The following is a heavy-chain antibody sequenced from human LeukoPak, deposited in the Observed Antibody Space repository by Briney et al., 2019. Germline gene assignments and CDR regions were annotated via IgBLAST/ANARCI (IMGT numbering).Heavy chain of an antibody. J-gene: IGHJ5*02. CDR2: IYHSGST. CDR1: GYSISSGYY. D-gene: IGHD3-22*01. CDR3: ARAYYDSTGYYFRRPEDNNWFDP. V-gene: IGHV4-38-2*02. Sequence: SETLSLTCTVSGYSISSGYYWGWIRQPPGKGLEWIGSIYHSGSTYYNPSLKSRVTISVDTSKNQFSLRLSSVTAADTAVYFCARAYYDSTGYYFRRPEDNNWFDPWGQGTLVTVSS.